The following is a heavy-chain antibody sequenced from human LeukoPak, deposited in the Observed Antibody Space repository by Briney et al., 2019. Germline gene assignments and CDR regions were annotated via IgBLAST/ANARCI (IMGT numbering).Heavy chain of an antibody. J-gene: IGHJ3*02. D-gene: IGHD3-3*01. CDR2: ISGSGDRT. V-gene: IGHV3-23*01. CDR3: ARELDDAFDI. CDR1: GFTFSSYA. Sequence: GGSLRLSCAASGFTFSSYAMSWVRQAPGKGLEWVSGISGSGDRTFNADSVKGRFTISRDNSKNSLYLQMNSLRAEDTALYYCARELDDAFDIWGQGTMVTVSS.